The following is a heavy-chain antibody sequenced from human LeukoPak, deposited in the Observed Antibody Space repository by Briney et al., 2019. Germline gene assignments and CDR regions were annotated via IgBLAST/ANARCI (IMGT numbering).Heavy chain of an antibody. CDR2: FDPEDGET. CDR3: ATDPYGDWKDDAFDI. V-gene: IGHV1-24*01. D-gene: IGHD4-17*01. J-gene: IGHJ3*02. Sequence: ASVKVSCKISGYTLTELSMHWVRQAPGKGLEWMGGFDPEDGETIYAQKFQGRVTMTEDTSTDTAYMELSSLRSEDTAVYYCATDPYGDWKDDAFDIWGQGTMVTVSS. CDR1: GYTLTELS.